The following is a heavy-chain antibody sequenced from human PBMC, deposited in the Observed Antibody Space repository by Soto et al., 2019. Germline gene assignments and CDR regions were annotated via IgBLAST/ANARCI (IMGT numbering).Heavy chain of an antibody. CDR2: ISSSSSTI. V-gene: IGHV3-48*01. CDR3: ARDLGSSWYPEYFQH. CDR1: GFTFSSYS. D-gene: IGHD6-13*01. J-gene: IGHJ1*01. Sequence: GGSLRRSCAASGFTFSSYSMNWVRQAPGKGLEWVSYISSSSSTIYYADSVKGRFTISRDNAKNSLYLQMNSLRAEDTAVYYCARDLGSSWYPEYFQHWGQGTLVTVSS.